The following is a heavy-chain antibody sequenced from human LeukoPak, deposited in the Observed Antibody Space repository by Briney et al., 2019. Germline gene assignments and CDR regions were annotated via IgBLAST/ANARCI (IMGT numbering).Heavy chain of an antibody. CDR3: AKGGSSSWDYFDY. V-gene: IGHV3-23*01. J-gene: IGHJ4*02. CDR1: GFAFSSYG. CDR2: ISGSGGST. D-gene: IGHD6-13*01. Sequence: PGGSLRLSCAASGFAFSSYGMSWVRQAPGKGLEWVPTISPISGSGGSTYYADSVKGRFTISRDNSKNTLYLHMNSLRAEDTAVYYCAKGGSSSWDYFDYWGQGTLVTVSS.